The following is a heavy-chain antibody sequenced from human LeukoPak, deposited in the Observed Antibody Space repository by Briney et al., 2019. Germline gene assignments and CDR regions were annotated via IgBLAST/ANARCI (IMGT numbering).Heavy chain of an antibody. D-gene: IGHD2-15*01. Sequence: SETLSLTCAVYGGSFSGYYWSWIRQPPGKGLEWIGEINHSGSTNYNPSLKSRVTISVDTSKNQFSLKLSSVTAADTAVYYCARAASSRGGSTINDYWGQGTLVTVSS. CDR1: GGSFSGYY. J-gene: IGHJ4*02. V-gene: IGHV4-34*01. CDR3: ARAASSRGGSTINDY. CDR2: INHSGST.